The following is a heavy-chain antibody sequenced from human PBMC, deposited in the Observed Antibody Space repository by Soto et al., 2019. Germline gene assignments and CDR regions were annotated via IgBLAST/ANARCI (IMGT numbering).Heavy chain of an antibody. Sequence: QVQLVQSGAAVKKPGSSVKVSCTASGGSLRNSVISWVRQAPAQRLEWMGGVIPILGTANYAQKFQGRVTMTADEATSTAYMDLSSLRPDDTAVYYCARLGHPGHWGPGTLVIVSS. V-gene: IGHV1-69*01. CDR2: VIPILGTA. J-gene: IGHJ4*02. CDR3: ARLGHPGH. CDR1: GGSLRNSV.